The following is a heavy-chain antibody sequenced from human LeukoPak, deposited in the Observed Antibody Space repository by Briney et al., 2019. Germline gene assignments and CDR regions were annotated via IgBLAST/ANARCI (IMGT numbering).Heavy chain of an antibody. V-gene: IGHV3-23*01. CDR1: GFTFSSFA. CDR3: AKAPEVVFSTFEY. D-gene: IGHD3-22*01. CDR2: IGNTGTNT. Sequence: GGSLRLSCAASGFTFSSFAMSWVRQTPRKGLEWVSTIGNTGTNTYYADSVRCRFTISRDNSRNTLFLQMNSLRAEDTAAYYCAKAPEVVFSTFEYWGQGTLVTVSS. J-gene: IGHJ4*02.